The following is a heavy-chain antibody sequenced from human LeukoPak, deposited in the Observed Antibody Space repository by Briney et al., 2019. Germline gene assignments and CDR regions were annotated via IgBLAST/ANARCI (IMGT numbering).Heavy chain of an antibody. J-gene: IGHJ4*02. CDR3: ASARTSSRSWFTFDY. Sequence: PSETLSLACTVSGGSISNSSYYWGWIRQPPGKGLEWIGSIYYSGSTYYNPSLRRRVTISVDTSKYQLSLKLSPVTAADTAVYYCASARTSSRSWFTFDYWGQGILVTVSS. V-gene: IGHV4-39*01. D-gene: IGHD6-13*01. CDR2: IYYSGST. CDR1: GGSISNSSYY.